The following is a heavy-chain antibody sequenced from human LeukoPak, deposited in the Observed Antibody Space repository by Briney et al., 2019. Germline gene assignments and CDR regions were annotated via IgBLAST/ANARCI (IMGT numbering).Heavy chain of an antibody. CDR3: AREERYCSSTSCYANWFDP. Sequence: KPSETLSLTCTVSGGSISSHYWSWIRQPPGKGLEWNGYIYYSGSTNYNPSLKSRVTISVDTSKNQFSLKLCSVTAADTAVYYCAREERYCSSTSCYANWFDPWGQGTLVTVSS. CDR2: IYYSGST. D-gene: IGHD2-2*01. V-gene: IGHV4-59*11. J-gene: IGHJ5*02. CDR1: GGSISSHY.